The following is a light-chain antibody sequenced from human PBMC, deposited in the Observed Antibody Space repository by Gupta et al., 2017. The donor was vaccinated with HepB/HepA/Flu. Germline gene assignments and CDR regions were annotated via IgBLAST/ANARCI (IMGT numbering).Light chain of an antibody. J-gene: IGLJ2*01. V-gene: IGLV3-1*01. CDR2: QDD. Sequence: YEVTQPPSVSVSPGQTSSITCSGDDLGARYTSWYQQTPGRPPVLVIYQDDKRPSGIPERFSGSKSENTATLTISGTQAMDEADYDCQAWDSRSTGGFGGGPKLTVL. CDR3: QAWDSRSTGG. CDR1: DLGARY.